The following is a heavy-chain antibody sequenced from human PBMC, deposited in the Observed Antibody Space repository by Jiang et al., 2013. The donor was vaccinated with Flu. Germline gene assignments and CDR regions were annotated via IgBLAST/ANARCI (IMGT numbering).Heavy chain of an antibody. CDR3: ARDRGDVVVVAASGFGGMDV. D-gene: IGHD2-15*01. Sequence: GPGLVKPSETLSLTCTVSGGSVSSGSYYWSWIRQPPGKGLEWIGYIYYSGSTNYNPSLKSRVTISVDTSKNQFSLKLSSVTAADTAVYYCARDRGDVVVVAASGFGGMDVWGPRDH. CDR2: IYYSGST. J-gene: IGHJ6*01. V-gene: IGHV4-61*01. CDR1: GGSVSSGSYY.